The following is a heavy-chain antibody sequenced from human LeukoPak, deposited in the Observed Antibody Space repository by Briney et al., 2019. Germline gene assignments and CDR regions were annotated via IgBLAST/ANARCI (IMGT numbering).Heavy chain of an antibody. CDR3: ARDSNYDY. J-gene: IGHJ4*02. V-gene: IGHV3-66*02. Sequence: GGSLRLSCAASGFTVSSTYMSWVRQAPGKGLEWVPVIYSGGSTYYADSVKGRFTISRDNSKNTLYLQMNSLGAEDTAVYYCARDSNYDYWGQGTLVTVSS. CDR2: IYSGGST. CDR1: GFTVSSTY. D-gene: IGHD6-13*01.